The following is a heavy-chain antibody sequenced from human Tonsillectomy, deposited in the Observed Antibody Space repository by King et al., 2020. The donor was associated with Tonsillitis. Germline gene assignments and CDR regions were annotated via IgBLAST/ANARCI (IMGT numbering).Heavy chain of an antibody. CDR3: ARDGGNSSSRPVRYYYYYGMDV. CDR2: IYYSGST. V-gene: IGHV4-59*01. D-gene: IGHD6-13*01. J-gene: IGHJ6*02. Sequence: VQLQESGPGLVKPSETLSLTCTVSGGSISSYYWSWIRQPPGKGLEWSGYIYYSGSTNYNPSLKSRVTISVDTSKNQFSLKLSSVTAADTAVYYCARDGGNSSSRPVRYYYYYGMDVWGQGTTVTVSS. CDR1: GGSISSYY.